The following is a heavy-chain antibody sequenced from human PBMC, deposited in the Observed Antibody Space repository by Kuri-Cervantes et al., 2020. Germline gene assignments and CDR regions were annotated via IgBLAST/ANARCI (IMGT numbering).Heavy chain of an antibody. Sequence: SETLSLTCNVSGGSIRSYYWSWIRQPPGKGLEWIGYIYYSGSTNYNPSLKSRVTISVDMSKNQFSLRLNSVTATDTAVYYCATSVQWLAPFDYWGQGTLVTVSS. CDR1: GGSIRSYY. CDR3: ATSVQWLAPFDY. V-gene: IGHV4-59*01. D-gene: IGHD6-19*01. CDR2: IYYSGST. J-gene: IGHJ4*02.